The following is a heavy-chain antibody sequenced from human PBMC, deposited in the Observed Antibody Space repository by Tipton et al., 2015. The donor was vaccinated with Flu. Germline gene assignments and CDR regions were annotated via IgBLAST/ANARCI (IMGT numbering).Heavy chain of an antibody. J-gene: IGHJ3*02. Sequence: TLSLTCTVSGGSISSYYWSWIRQPAGKGLEWIGRIYTSGSTNYNPSLKSRVTMSVDTSTNQFSLKLSSVTAADTAVYYCARDNTYYSMIGGAFDIWGQGTTVTVSS. D-gene: IGHD3-22*01. V-gene: IGHV4-4*07. CDR3: ARDNTYYSMIGGAFDI. CDR1: GGSISSYY. CDR2: IYTSGST.